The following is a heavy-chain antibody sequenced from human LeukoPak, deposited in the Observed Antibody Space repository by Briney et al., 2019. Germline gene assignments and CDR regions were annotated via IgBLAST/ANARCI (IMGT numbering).Heavy chain of an antibody. J-gene: IGHJ5*02. V-gene: IGHV6-1*01. Sequence: ASQTLSLTCAISGDSVSSNSAAWNWIRQSPSRGLEWLGRTYYRSKWYNDYAVSVKSRITINPDTSKNQFSLKLSSVTAADTAVYYCARSIAAARYNWFDPWGQGTLVTVSS. CDR3: ARSIAAARYNWFDP. CDR1: GDSVSSNSAA. CDR2: TYYRSKWYN. D-gene: IGHD6-13*01.